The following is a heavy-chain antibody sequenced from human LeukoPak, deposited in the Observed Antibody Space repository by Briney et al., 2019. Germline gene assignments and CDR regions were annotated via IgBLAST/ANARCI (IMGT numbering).Heavy chain of an antibody. D-gene: IGHD3-3*01. Sequence: GASVKVSCKASGYTFTNYALHWVRQAPGQRLEWMGWINAGNGNTKYSQKFQGRVTITRDTSASTGYMELSRLRSDDTAVYYCARVQGYYDFWSGSIGYMDVWGKGTTVTVSS. CDR2: INAGNGNT. CDR1: GYTFTNYA. CDR3: ARVQGYYDFWSGSIGYMDV. V-gene: IGHV1-3*01. J-gene: IGHJ6*03.